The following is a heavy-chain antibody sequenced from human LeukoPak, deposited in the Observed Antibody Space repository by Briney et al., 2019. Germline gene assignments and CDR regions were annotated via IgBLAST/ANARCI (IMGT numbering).Heavy chain of an antibody. CDR1: GFTFSSYS. CDR2: ISSSSSYI. Sequence: PGGSLRLSCAASGFTFSSYSMNWVRQAPGKGLEWVSSISSSSSYIYYADSVKGRFTISRDNAKNSLYLQMNSLRAEDTAVYYCARDRDGYSSSPLVWGQGTLVTVSS. V-gene: IGHV3-21*01. D-gene: IGHD6-6*01. CDR3: ARDRDGYSSSPLV. J-gene: IGHJ4*02.